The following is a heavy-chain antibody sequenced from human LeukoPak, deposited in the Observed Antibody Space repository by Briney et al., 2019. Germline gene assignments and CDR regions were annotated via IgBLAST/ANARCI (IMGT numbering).Heavy chain of an antibody. V-gene: IGHV3-23*01. J-gene: IGHJ4*02. CDR2: ISGSGGST. CDR1: GFTFSSYA. CDR3: AKDLSSTMIVVVIRCGFDY. D-gene: IGHD3-22*01. Sequence: GGSLRLSCAASGFTFSSYAMSWVRQAPGKGLEWVSAISGSGGSTYYADSVKGRFTISRDNSKNTLYLQMNSLRAEDTAVYYCAKDLSSTMIVVVIRCGFDYWGQGTLVTVSS.